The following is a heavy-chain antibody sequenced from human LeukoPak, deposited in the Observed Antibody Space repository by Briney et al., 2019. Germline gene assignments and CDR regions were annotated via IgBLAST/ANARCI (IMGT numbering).Heavy chain of an antibody. Sequence: PGGSLRLSCAASGFTFSSYSMNWVRQAPGKGLECVSSISSSSSYIYYADSVKGRFTISRDNAKNSLYLQMNSLRAEDTAVYYCARSGSYNYNWFDPWGQGTLVTVSS. CDR2: ISSSSSYI. D-gene: IGHD1-26*01. V-gene: IGHV3-21*01. J-gene: IGHJ5*02. CDR1: GFTFSSYS. CDR3: ARSGSYNYNWFDP.